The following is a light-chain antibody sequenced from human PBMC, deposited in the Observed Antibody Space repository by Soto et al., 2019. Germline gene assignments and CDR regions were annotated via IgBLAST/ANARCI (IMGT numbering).Light chain of an antibody. CDR2: RNN. V-gene: IGLV1-47*01. Sequence: QSVLTQPPSASGTPGQRVTISCSGSSSNIGSNYVYWYQHLPGTAPKLLIYRNNQRPSGVPDRFSGSKSGTSASLAISGLRCEDEADYYCSAWEDSRSGVVFGGGTKLTVL. J-gene: IGLJ2*01. CDR1: SSNIGSNY. CDR3: SAWEDSRSGVV.